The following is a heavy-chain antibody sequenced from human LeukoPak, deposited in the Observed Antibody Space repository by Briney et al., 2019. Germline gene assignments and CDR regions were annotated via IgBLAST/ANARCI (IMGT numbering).Heavy chain of an antibody. D-gene: IGHD2-2*02. J-gene: IGHJ5*02. Sequence: ASVKVSCKASGYTFTGYYMHWVRQAPGQGLEWMGWINPNSGGTNYAQKFQGRVTMTRDTSISTAYMELSRLRSDDTAVYYCARDNIVVAPAAIGDWFDPWGQGTLVTVSS. V-gene: IGHV1-2*02. CDR1: GYTFTGYY. CDR2: INPNSGGT. CDR3: ARDNIVVAPAAIGDWFDP.